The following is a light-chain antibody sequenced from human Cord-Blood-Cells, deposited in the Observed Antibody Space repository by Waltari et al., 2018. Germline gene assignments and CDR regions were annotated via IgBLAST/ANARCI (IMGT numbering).Light chain of an antibody. V-gene: IGKV1-39*01. J-gene: IGKJ2*01. CDR1: QSISSY. CDR3: QQSYSTLVT. CDR2: AAS. Sequence: DIQMTQSPSSLSASVGDRVTITCRAGQSISSYLNWYQQKPWKAPKLLIYAASSLQSGVPSRCSRSGSGTDFALPISSLQPEDFATYYCQQSYSTLVTFGQGTKLEIK.